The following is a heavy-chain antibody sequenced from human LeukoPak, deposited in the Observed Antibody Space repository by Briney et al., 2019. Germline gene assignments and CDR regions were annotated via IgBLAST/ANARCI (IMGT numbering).Heavy chain of an antibody. CDR1: GFTVSTNY. CDR3: ARESGSYLQ. D-gene: IGHD1-26*01. J-gene: IGHJ4*02. CDR2: INTGGYT. V-gene: IGHV3-53*01. Sequence: PGGSLRLSCAASGFTVSTNYMTWVPQAPGKGLDWVSIINTGGYTYYIDSVKGRFTISRDKSKNTLYLQMTFLNVEDTAVYYCARESGSYLQWGQGTLVTVSS.